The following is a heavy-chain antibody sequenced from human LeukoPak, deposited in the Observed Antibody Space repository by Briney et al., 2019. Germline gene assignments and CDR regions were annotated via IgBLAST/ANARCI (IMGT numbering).Heavy chain of an antibody. Sequence: GGSLRLSCAASGFTFSSYDMHWVRQATGKGLEWVSAIGTAGDTYYPGSVKGRFTISRETAKNSLYLQMNSLTAGDTAVHYCARGQQDYYGMDVWGQGTTVTVSS. J-gene: IGHJ6*02. CDR3: ARGQQDYYGMDV. V-gene: IGHV3-13*01. CDR1: GFTFSSYD. CDR2: IGTAGDT. D-gene: IGHD2-2*01.